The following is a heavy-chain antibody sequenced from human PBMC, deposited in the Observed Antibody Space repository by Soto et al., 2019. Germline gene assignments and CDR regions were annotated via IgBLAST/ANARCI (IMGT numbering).Heavy chain of an antibody. Sequence: GGSLRLSCSASGFTFSSYAMHWVCQAPGKGLEYVSAISSNGGSTYYADSVKGRFTISRDNSKNTLYLQMSSLRAEDTAVYYCVKAPITYDFWSGFSNWFDPWGQGTLVTVSS. CDR2: ISSNGGST. V-gene: IGHV3-64D*08. J-gene: IGHJ5*02. CDR1: GFTFSSYA. D-gene: IGHD3-3*01. CDR3: VKAPITYDFWSGFSNWFDP.